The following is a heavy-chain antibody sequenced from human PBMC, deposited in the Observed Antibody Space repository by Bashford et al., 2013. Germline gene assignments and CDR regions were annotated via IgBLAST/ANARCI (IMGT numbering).Heavy chain of an antibody. CDR2: IIPIFGTA. V-gene: IGHV1-69*13. J-gene: IGHJ6*03. CDR3: ARTPGSYHNKNYYYYYMDV. Sequence: SVKVSCKASGGTFSSYAISWVRQAPGQGLEWMGGIIPIFGTANYAQKFQGRVTITADESTSTAYMELSSLRSEDTAVYYCARTPGSYHNKNYYYYYMDVVGTKGPRSPSP. CDR1: GGTFSSYA. D-gene: IGHD3-10*01.